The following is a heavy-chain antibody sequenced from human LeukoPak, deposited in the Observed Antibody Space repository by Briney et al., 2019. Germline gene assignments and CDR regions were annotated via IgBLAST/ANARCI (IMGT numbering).Heavy chain of an antibody. CDR1: GDSISTGNYN. D-gene: IGHD3-9*01. Sequence: SETLSLTCTVSGDSISTGNYNWSWIRQPAGKGLEWIGRIYTSGSTHYNPSLKSRVTISVDTSKNQFSPKLSSVTAADTAVYYCAALTGYQYFDYWGQGTLVTVSS. CDR3: AALTGYQYFDY. V-gene: IGHV4-61*02. J-gene: IGHJ4*02. CDR2: IYTSGST.